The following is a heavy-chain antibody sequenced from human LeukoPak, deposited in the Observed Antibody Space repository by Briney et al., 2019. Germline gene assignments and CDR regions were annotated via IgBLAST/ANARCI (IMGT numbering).Heavy chain of an antibody. V-gene: IGHV3-23*01. CDR1: GFTFSSYS. CDR2: ISGSDGST. Sequence: GGSLRLSCAASGFTFSSYSMNWVRQAPGKGLEWVSTISGSDGSTYYADSLKGRFTISRDNSKNTLHLQMNSLRDDDTAVYYCTNLLLASPANDSWGQGTLVTVSS. CDR3: TNLLLASPANDS. J-gene: IGHJ4*02. D-gene: IGHD2-8*02.